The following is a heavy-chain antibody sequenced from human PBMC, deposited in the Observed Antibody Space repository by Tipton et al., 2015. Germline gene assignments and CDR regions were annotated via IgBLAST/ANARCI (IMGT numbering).Heavy chain of an antibody. J-gene: IGHJ5*02. CDR2: ISYSGSI. V-gene: IGHV4-61*01. Sequence: TLSLTCTVSGGSISSGSYYWSWIRQPPGKGLEWIGYISYSGSINYNPSLKSRVTISVDTSKNQFSLKLRSVTAADTAVYYCARGPGNFCSSTSCYRGWFDPWGQGTLVTVSS. CDR3: ARGPGNFCSSTSCYRGWFDP. CDR1: GGSISSGSYY. D-gene: IGHD2-2*01.